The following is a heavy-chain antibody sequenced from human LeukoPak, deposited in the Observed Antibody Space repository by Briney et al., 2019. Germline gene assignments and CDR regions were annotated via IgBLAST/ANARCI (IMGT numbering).Heavy chain of an antibody. CDR2: IYYGGST. Sequence: SETLSLTCTVSGGSISGYHWRGLRQPPGKGLEWVGYIYYGGSTNYTPSLKSRVTISLDTTKNQFPLKLNSATAAAAAVYYCARHHIVSTGTFDYWGQGTLVTVSS. J-gene: IGHJ4*02. CDR1: GGSISGYH. D-gene: IGHD5/OR15-5a*01. CDR3: ARHHIVSTGTFDY. V-gene: IGHV4-59*08.